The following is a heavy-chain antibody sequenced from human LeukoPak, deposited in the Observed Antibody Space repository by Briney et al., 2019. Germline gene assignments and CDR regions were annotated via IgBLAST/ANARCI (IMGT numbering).Heavy chain of an antibody. V-gene: IGHV3-30*02. Sequence: PGGSLRLSCAASGFTFSSYGMHWVRQAPGKGLEWVAFIRYDGSNKYYADSVKGRFTISRDNSKNTLYLQMNSLRAEDTAVYYCAREGYSYGLSGYWGQGTLVTVSS. CDR3: AREGYSYGLSGY. D-gene: IGHD5-18*01. J-gene: IGHJ4*02. CDR1: GFTFSSYG. CDR2: IRYDGSNK.